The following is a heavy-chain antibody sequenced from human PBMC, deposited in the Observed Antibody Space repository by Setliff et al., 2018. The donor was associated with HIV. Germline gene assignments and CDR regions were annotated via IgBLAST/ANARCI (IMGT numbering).Heavy chain of an antibody. Sequence: SETLSLTCTVSGGSISSSFHYWGWIRQPPGKGLEWIASLYYSGNTYYNPSLKSRVTISVDTSKNQFSLKLSSVTAADTAVYYCTRLPEYSNSWGNYWGQGTLVTVSS. D-gene: IGHD3-16*01. J-gene: IGHJ4*02. CDR2: LYYSGNT. V-gene: IGHV4-39*07. CDR1: GGSISSSFHY. CDR3: TRLPEYSNSWGNY.